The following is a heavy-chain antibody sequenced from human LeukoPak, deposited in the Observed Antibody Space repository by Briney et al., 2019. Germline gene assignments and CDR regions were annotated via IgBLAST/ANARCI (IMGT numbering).Heavy chain of an antibody. CDR1: GFSFSSYS. D-gene: IGHD3-22*01. J-gene: IGHJ4*02. V-gene: IGHV3-21*06. CDR2: ISSGSSYI. CDR3: VRGGDYSDAKGYYEGAY. Sequence: GGSLRLSCSASGFSFSSYSMNWVRQAPGKGLEWVSAISSGSSYIYYADSVKGRFSISRDNANNSLYLQMDSLRAEDTAMYYCVRGGDYSDAKGYYEGAYWGQGTLITVSS.